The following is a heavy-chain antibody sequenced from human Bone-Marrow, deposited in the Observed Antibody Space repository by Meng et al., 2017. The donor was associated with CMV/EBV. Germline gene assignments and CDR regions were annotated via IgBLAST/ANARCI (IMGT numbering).Heavy chain of an antibody. CDR1: GYTFTSYA. CDR2: INAGNGNT. V-gene: IGHV1-3*01. CDR3: ARNEALAYCGGDCLVKFDP. Sequence: QAQLVQAEAEFNKPGASVKVACKPSGYTFTSYAMHWVRQAPGQRLEWMGWINAGNGNTKYSQKFQGRVTITRDTSASTAYMELSSLRSEDTAVYYCARNEALAYCGGDCLVKFDPWGQGTLVTVSS. J-gene: IGHJ5*02. D-gene: IGHD2-21*02.